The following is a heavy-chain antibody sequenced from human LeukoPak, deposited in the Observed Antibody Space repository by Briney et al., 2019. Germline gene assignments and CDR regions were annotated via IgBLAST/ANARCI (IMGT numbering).Heavy chain of an antibody. D-gene: IGHD6-19*01. V-gene: IGHV4-34*01. Sequence: PSETLSLTCAVYGGSFSGYYWSWIRQPPGKGLEWIGEINHSGSTNYNPSLKSRVTISVDTSKNQFSLKLSSGAAADTAVYYCARFLGSGWYGVDYWGQGTLVTVSS. J-gene: IGHJ4*02. CDR1: GGSFSGYY. CDR2: INHSGST. CDR3: ARFLGSGWYGVDY.